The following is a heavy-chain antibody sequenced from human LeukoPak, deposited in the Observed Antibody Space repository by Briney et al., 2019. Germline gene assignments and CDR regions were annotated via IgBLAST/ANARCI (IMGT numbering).Heavy chain of an antibody. Sequence: PGGSLRLSCAASGFTFSSYAMCWVRQAPGKGLEWVSAISGSGGSTYYADSVKGRFTISRDNSKNTLYLQMNSLRAEDTAVHYCATKKGPYYYGSGSYVPKDYWGQGTLVTVSS. CDR3: ATKKGPYYYGSGSYVPKDY. D-gene: IGHD3-10*01. V-gene: IGHV3-23*01. CDR2: ISGSGGST. CDR1: GFTFSSYA. J-gene: IGHJ4*02.